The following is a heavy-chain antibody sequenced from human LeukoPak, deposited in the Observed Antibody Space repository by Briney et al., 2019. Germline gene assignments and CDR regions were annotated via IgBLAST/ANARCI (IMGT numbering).Heavy chain of an antibody. CDR3: ARARDSSGWYGHAFDI. CDR1: GFTFSSYA. D-gene: IGHD6-19*01. Sequence: GGSLRLSCAASGFTFSSYAMSWVRQAPGKGLEWVSAISGSGGSTYYADSVKGRFTISRDNSKNTLYLQMNSLRAEDTAVYYCARARDSSGWYGHAFDIWGQGTMVTVSS. V-gene: IGHV3-23*01. J-gene: IGHJ3*02. CDR2: ISGSGGST.